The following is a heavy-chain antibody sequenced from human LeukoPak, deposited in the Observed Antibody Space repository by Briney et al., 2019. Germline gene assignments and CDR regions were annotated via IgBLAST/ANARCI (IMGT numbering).Heavy chain of an antibody. CDR1: GFTFNNYG. CDR3: AKDQEVAAAGTWGSIDY. CDR2: ISYDGSNK. D-gene: IGHD6-13*01. V-gene: IGHV3-30*18. Sequence: PGRSLRLSCAASGFTFNNYGLHWVRQAPGKGLEWVAVISYDGSNKYYTDSVKGRFTISRDNSKNTLYLQMNSLRAEDTAVYYCAKDQEVAAAGTWGSIDYWGQGTLVTVSS. J-gene: IGHJ4*02.